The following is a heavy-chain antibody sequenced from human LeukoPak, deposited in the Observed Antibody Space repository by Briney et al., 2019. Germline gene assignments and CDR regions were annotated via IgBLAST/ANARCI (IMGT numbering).Heavy chain of an antibody. D-gene: IGHD6-13*01. CDR3: ARGLEYSSSWSSMGRIGYYYYGMDV. CDR2: ISSSSSYI. Sequence: GGSLRLSCAASGFTFSSYNMNWVRQAPGKGLEWVSSISSSSSYIYYADSVKGRFTISRDNAKNSLYLQMNSLRAEDTAVYYCARGLEYSSSWSSMGRIGYYYYGMDVWGQGTTVTVSS. J-gene: IGHJ6*02. CDR1: GFTFSSYN. V-gene: IGHV3-21*01.